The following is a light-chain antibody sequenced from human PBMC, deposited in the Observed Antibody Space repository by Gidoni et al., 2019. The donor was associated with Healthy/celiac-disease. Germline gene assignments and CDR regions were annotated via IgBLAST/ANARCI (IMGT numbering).Light chain of an antibody. V-gene: IGKV3-11*01. CDR1: PSVSSY. J-gene: IGKJ1*01. CDR2: DAS. CDR3: QQRSNWPPGSWT. Sequence: EIVLTQSPATLSLSPGERATLSCRASPSVSSYLAWYQQTPGQAPRLLIYDASNRAHGIPARFSGSGSGTDFTLTISSLEPEDFAVYYCQQRSNWPPGSWTFGQGTKVEIK.